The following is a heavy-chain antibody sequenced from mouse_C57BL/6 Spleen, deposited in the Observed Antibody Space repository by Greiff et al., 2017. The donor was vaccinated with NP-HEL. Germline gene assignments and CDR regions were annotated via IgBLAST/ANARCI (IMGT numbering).Heavy chain of an antibody. CDR3: ARRAIYDGYGFAY. CDR2: IDPANGNT. D-gene: IGHD2-3*01. J-gene: IGHJ2*01. Sequence: VQLQQSVAELVRPGAPVKLSCTASGVNNKNTYMHWVKQRPDQGLERIERIDPANGNTTYAPKFPGTAHITADTSSNTAYLQLSSLTSEDTAIYYRARRAIYDGYGFAYWGQGTTLTVSS. V-gene: IGHV14-3*01. CDR1: GVNNKNTY.